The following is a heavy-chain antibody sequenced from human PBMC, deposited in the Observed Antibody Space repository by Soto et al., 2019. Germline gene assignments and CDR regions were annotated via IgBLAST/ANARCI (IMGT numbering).Heavy chain of an antibody. CDR1: GFTVSSNY. CDR3: ARFTVTKGVDI. Sequence: EVQLVESGGGLVQPGGSLRLSCAASGFTVSSNYMSWVRQAPGKGLEWVSVIYSGGTTNYADSVKGRFTISRHNSKNTLYLQMNSLRVEDTAGFYCARFTVTKGVDIWGQGTMVTVSS. D-gene: IGHD4-17*01. J-gene: IGHJ3*02. CDR2: IYSGGTT. V-gene: IGHV3-53*04.